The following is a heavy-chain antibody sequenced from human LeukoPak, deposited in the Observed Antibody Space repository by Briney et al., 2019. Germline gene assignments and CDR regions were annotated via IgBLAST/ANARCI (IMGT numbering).Heavy chain of an antibody. J-gene: IGHJ4*02. D-gene: IGHD2-2*01. CDR1: DFSVRDNY. V-gene: IGHV3-53*01. CDR3: AKEGGLGYCSTTSCAFAH. Sequence: PGGSLRLSCLGTDFSVRDNYLTWARPAPGKGPEWGSVTYSCGTTYYAGSVEGRFTISRDSAKNTLYLQMNSLRTEDSAIYYCAKEGGLGYCSTTSCAFAHWGRGTLVTVS. CDR2: TYSCGTT.